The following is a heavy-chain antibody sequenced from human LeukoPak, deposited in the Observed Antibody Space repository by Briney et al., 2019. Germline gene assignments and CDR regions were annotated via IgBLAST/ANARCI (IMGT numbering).Heavy chain of an antibody. CDR3: ASEVAYDSSGYSLMGFDY. CDR2: ISYDGSNK. V-gene: IGHV3-30-3*01. D-gene: IGHD3-22*01. CDR1: GFTFSSYA. Sequence: PGGSLRLSCAASGFTFSSYAMHWVRQAPGKGLEWVAVISYDGSNKYYADSVKGRFTISRDNSKNTLYLQMNSLRAEDTAVYYCASEVAYDSSGYSLMGFDYWGQGTLVTVSS. J-gene: IGHJ4*02.